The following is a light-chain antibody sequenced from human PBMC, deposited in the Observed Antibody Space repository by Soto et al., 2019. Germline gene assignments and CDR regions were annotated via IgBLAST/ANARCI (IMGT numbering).Light chain of an antibody. V-gene: IGLV2-14*01. CDR2: EVT. J-gene: IGLJ2*01. Sequence: QSALTQPASVSGSPGQSITISCSGSSSDIGAYDYVSWYQQHPGKAPKLLIYEVTSRPSGVSHRFSGSKSGNTASLSISGLQLEYDADYSCSSYTSTSTPVIFGGGTKVNVL. CDR1: SSDIGAYDY. CDR3: SSYTSTSTPVI.